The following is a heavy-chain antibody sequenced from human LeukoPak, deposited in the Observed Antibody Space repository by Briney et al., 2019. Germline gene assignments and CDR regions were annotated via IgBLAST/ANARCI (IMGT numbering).Heavy chain of an antibody. J-gene: IGHJ4*02. CDR1: GGSISNYY. V-gene: IGHV4-59*01. Sequence: SETLSLTCTVSGGSISNYYWSWIRQPPGKGLEWIGYIYYSGSTNYNPSLKSRVTISVDTSKNQFSLKLSSVTAADTAVYYCARTPQQSYFDYWGQGTLVTVSS. CDR2: IYYSGST. D-gene: IGHD2-2*01. CDR3: ARTPQQSYFDY.